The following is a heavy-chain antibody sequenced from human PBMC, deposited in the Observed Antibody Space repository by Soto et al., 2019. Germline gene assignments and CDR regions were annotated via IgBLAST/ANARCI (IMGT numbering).Heavy chain of an antibody. J-gene: IGHJ6*02. CDR2: IYYSGST. CDR3: ASQSATTGTTNRGYYGMDV. CDR1: GGSISSSSYY. Sequence: QLQLQESGPGLVKPSETLSLTCTVSGGSISSSSYYWGWIRQPPGKGLEWIGSIYYSGSTYYNPSLKSRVTISVDTSKNQFSLKLSSVTAADTAVYYCASQSATTGTTNRGYYGMDVWGQGTTVTVSS. V-gene: IGHV4-39*01. D-gene: IGHD1-1*01.